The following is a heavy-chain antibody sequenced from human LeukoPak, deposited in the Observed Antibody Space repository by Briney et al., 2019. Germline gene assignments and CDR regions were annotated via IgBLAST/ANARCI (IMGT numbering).Heavy chain of an antibody. Sequence: GGSLRLSCAASGFTFSSYAMHWVRQAPGKGLEWVAVISYDGSNKYYADSVKGRFTISRDNSKNTLYLQMNSLRAEDTAVYYCARDRALGDGYNYWGQGTLVTVSS. CDR2: ISYDGSNK. CDR1: GFTFSSYA. J-gene: IGHJ4*02. CDR3: ARDRALGDGYNY. V-gene: IGHV3-30-3*01. D-gene: IGHD5-24*01.